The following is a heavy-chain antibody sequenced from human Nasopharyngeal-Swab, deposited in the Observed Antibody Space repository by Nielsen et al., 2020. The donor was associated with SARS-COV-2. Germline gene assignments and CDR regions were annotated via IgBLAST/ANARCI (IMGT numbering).Heavy chain of an antibody. J-gene: IGHJ5*02. CDR3: ARLGDWFDP. D-gene: IGHD3-16*01. V-gene: IGHV4-59*08. Sequence: SETLSLTCTVSGASISSYYWSWIRQPPGKGLEWIGYIYYIGSTNYNPSLKSRVTISLDKSKNQFSLKLHSVTAADTAVYYCARLGDWFDPWGQGTLVTVSP. CDR1: GASISSYY. CDR2: IYYIGST.